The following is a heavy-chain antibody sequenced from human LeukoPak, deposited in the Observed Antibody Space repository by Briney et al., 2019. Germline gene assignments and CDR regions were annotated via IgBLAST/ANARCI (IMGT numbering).Heavy chain of an antibody. CDR1: GFTFSSYR. CDR2: ISSSSSYI. V-gene: IGHV3-21*01. D-gene: IGHD6-6*01. CDR3: ARDREPLSSSYLGY. J-gene: IGHJ4*02. Sequence: GGSLRLSCAASGFTFSSYRMNWVRQAPGKGLEWVSSISSSSSYIYYADSVKGRFTISRDNAKNSLYLQMNSLRAEDTAVYYCARDREPLSSSYLGYWGQGTLVTVSS.